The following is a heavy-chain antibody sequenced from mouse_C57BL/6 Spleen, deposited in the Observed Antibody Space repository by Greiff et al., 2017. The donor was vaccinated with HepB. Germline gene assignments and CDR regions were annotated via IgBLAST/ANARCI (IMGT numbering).Heavy chain of an antibody. CDR3: ARGDYGNSYAMDY. V-gene: IGHV1-82*01. CDR2: IYPGDGDT. D-gene: IGHD2-1*01. J-gene: IGHJ4*01. CDR1: GYAFSSSW. Sequence: VQLQQSGPELVKPGASVKISCKASGYAFSSSWMNWVKQRPGKGLEWIGRIYPGDGDTNYNGKFKGKATLTADKSSSTAYMQLSSLTSEDSAVYFCARGDYGNSYAMDYWGQGTSVTVSS.